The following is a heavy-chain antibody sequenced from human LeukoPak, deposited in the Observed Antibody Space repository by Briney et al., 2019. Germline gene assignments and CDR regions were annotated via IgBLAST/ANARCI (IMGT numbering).Heavy chain of an antibody. CDR1: GGSISSYY. J-gene: IGHJ4*02. D-gene: IGHD5-24*01. CDR3: ARVGGYNYPFDY. CDR2: IYYSGST. Sequence: KPSETLSLTCTVSGGSISSYYWSWIRQPPGKGLEWIGYIYYSGSTNYNPSLKSRVTISVDTSKNQFSLKLSSVTAADTAVYYCARVGGYNYPFDYWGQGTLVTVSS. V-gene: IGHV4-59*01.